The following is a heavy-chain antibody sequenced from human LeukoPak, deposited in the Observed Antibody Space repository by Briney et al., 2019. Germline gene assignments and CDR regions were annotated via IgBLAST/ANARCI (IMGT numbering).Heavy chain of an antibody. CDR3: AKIASITMIVVVINFFDY. J-gene: IGHJ4*02. CDR2: INSDGSTT. Sequence: SGGSLRLSCVVSGFTFSSYWMHWVRQAPGKGLVWVSRINSDGSTTTYADSVKGRFTISRDNAKNTLYLQMNSLRAEDTAVYYCAKIASITMIVVVINFFDYWGQGTLVTVSS. D-gene: IGHD3-22*01. V-gene: IGHV3-74*01. CDR1: GFTFSSYW.